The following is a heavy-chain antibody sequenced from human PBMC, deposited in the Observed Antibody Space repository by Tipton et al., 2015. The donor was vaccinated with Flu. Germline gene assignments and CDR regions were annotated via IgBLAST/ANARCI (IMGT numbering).Heavy chain of an antibody. CDR1: GYSISSGYF. CDR3: ARQLMDTAVYLGMYFDL. V-gene: IGHV4-38-2*01. J-gene: IGHJ2*01. D-gene: IGHD5-18*01. Sequence: TLSLTCAVSGYSISSGYFWGWLRQPPGKGLEWIGSISRSGNTYYNPSLKSRVTISLDTSKNHLSLNLNSVTAADTAVYYCARQLMDTAVYLGMYFDLWGRGTLVTVSS. CDR2: ISRSGNT.